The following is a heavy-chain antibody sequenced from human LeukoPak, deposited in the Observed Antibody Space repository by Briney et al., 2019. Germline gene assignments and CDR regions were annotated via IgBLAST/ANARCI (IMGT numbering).Heavy chain of an antibody. Sequence: GASVKVSCKASGYTFGTYDLTWVRQATGQGLEWMGWMNPNSGNTGYAQRFQGRVTMTRNTSISTAYMELNSLTSEDMAVYYCARTFYYDNIPSPNWFDPWGQGTLVTVSS. CDR2: MNPNSGNT. D-gene: IGHD3-22*01. CDR1: GYTFGTYD. CDR3: ARTFYYDNIPSPNWFDP. V-gene: IGHV1-8*01. J-gene: IGHJ5*02.